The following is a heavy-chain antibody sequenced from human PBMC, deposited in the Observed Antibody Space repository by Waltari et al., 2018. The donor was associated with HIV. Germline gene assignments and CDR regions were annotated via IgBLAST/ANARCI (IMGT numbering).Heavy chain of an antibody. CDR3: ARTGKAAAVYYYYGMDV. D-gene: IGHD6-13*01. CDR2: IYYSGST. V-gene: IGHV4-39*01. CDR1: GGSISSSSYY. J-gene: IGHJ6*02. Sequence: LVKPSEPLSLTCTVSGGSISSSSYYWGWIRQPPGKGLEWIGSIYYSGSTYYNPSLKSRVTISVDTSKNQFSLKLSSVTAADTAVYYCARTGKAAAVYYYYGMDVWGQGTTVTVSS.